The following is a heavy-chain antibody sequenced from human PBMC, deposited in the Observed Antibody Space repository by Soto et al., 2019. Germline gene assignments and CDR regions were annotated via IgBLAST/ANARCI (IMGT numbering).Heavy chain of an antibody. J-gene: IGHJ6*02. CDR1: GGTFSSYA. V-gene: IGHV1-69*06. CDR2: IIPIFGTA. Sequence: GASVKVSCKASGGTFSSYAISWVRQAPGQGLEWMGGIIPIFGTANYAQKFQGRVTITADKSTSTAYMELSSLRSEDTAVYYCAREISKEQLVPGYYYYYYGMDVWGQGTTVTVSS. CDR3: AREISKEQLVPGYYYYYYGMDV. D-gene: IGHD6-13*01.